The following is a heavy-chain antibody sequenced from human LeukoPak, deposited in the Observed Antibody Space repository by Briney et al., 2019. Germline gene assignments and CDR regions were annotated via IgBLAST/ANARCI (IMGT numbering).Heavy chain of an antibody. CDR3: ARLTYYSGWVSFDY. D-gene: IGHD6-19*01. V-gene: IGHV4-4*07. Sequence: PSETLSLTCTVSGGSISSYYWSWIRQPAGKGLEWIGRIYTSGSTNYNPSLKSRVTMSVDTSKNQFSLKLGSVTAADTAVYYCARLTYYSGWVSFDYWGQGTLVTVSS. CDR2: IYTSGST. J-gene: IGHJ4*02. CDR1: GGSISSYY.